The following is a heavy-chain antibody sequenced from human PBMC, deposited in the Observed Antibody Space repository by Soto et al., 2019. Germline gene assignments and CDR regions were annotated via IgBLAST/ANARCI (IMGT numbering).Heavy chain of an antibody. V-gene: IGHV1-69*13. CDR1: GGTFSTHA. CDR3: AREETAWPLAYGLDV. Sequence: SVKVSCKASGGTFSTHAIIWVRQAPGHGLEWMGGIIPISGTTYYTQKFQGRVTITADEPTSTAFMELSSLKSEDTAVYYCAREETAWPLAYGLDVWGQGTTVTVSS. J-gene: IGHJ6*02. CDR2: IIPISGTT. D-gene: IGHD2-21*02.